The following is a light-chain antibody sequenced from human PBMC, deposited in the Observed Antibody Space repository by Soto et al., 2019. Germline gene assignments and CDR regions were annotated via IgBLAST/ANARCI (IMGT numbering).Light chain of an antibody. CDR2: DVS. J-gene: IGLJ3*02. V-gene: IGLV2-11*01. Sequence: QSALTQPRSVSGSPGQSVTISCTGTSSDVGAYNYVSWYQQHPGKAPKLMIYDVSKWPSGVPDRFSGSKSGNTASLTISGLQAEDEADYFCGSFTTSRIWVFGGGTKLTVL. CDR1: SSDVGAYNY. CDR3: GSFTTSRIWV.